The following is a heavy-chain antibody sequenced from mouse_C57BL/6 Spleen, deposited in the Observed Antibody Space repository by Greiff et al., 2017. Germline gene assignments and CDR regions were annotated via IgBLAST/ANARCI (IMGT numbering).Heavy chain of an antibody. CDR1: GYTFTDYN. CDR3: ARSLHYEYDVAWFAY. CDR2: INPNNGGT. Sequence: EVQLQQSGPELVKPGASVKIPCKASGYTFTDYNMDWVKQSHGKSLEWIGDINPNNGGTIYNQKFKGKATLTVDKSSSTAYMELRSLTSEDTAVYYCARSLHYEYDVAWFAYWSQGTLVTVSA. J-gene: IGHJ3*01. D-gene: IGHD2-4*01. V-gene: IGHV1-18*01.